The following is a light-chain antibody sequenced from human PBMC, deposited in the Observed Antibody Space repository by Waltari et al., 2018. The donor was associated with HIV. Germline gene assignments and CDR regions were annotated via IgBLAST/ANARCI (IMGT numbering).Light chain of an antibody. V-gene: IGLV2-23*01. CDR2: EGS. Sequence: QSALTQPASVSGSPGQSITISCTGTSSHVGSYNLVSWYQQHPGKAPKLMIYEGSKRPSGVSNLFSGSKSGNTASLTISGLQAEDEADYYCCSYAGSSTLEVFGGGTKLTVL. CDR3: CSYAGSSTLEV. J-gene: IGLJ2*01. CDR1: SSHVGSYNL.